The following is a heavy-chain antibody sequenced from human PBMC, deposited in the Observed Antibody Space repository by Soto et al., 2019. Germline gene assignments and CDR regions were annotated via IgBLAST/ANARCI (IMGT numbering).Heavy chain of an antibody. CDR1: GDTFSNFG. Sequence: QVQLVQSGAEVKKPGSSVKVSCKASGDTFSNFGVSWVRQAPGQGLEYMGGIIPKFGTTNYAQKFRARVTITADESTSTAYMELNSLRSEDTAVYYCARASDRGWYNWFDPWGQGTLVTVSS. J-gene: IGHJ5*02. V-gene: IGHV1-69*01. D-gene: IGHD6-19*01. CDR3: ARASDRGWYNWFDP. CDR2: IIPKFGTT.